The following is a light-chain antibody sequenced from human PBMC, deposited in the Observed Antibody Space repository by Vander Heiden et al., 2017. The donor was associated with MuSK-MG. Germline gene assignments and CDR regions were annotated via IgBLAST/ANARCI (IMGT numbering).Light chain of an antibody. J-gene: IGKJ1*01. Sequence: EIVLTQSPGTLSLSPGERATFSCRASQSVSSSYLAWYQQKPGQAPRLIIYGASSRATGIPDRFSGSGSGTDFTLTISRLEPEDFAVYYCQQYGSSRTFGQGTKVEIK. CDR2: GAS. CDR3: QQYGSSRT. V-gene: IGKV3-20*01. CDR1: QSVSSSY.